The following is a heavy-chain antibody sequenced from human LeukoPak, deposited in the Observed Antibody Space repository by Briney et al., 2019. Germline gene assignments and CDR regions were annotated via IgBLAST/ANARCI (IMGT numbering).Heavy chain of an antibody. D-gene: IGHD3-22*01. CDR3: AKDRPEYYYDSSGYYH. J-gene: IGHJ5*02. CDR2: ISGSGGST. V-gene: IGHV3-23*01. CDR1: GFTFSSYA. Sequence: PGGSLRLSCAASGFTFSSYAMSWVRQAPGKGLEWVSAISGSGGSTYYADSVKGRFTISRDNSKNTLYLQMNSLRAEDTAVYYCAKDRPEYYYDSSGYYHWGQGTLVIVSS.